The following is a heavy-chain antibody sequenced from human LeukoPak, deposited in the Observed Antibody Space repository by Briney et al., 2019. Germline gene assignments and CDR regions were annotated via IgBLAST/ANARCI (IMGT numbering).Heavy chain of an antibody. CDR1: EFTFSNYA. V-gene: IGHV3-23*01. Sequence: GGSLRLSCVASEFTFSNYAMTWVRQAPGKGLEWVSAIGGSGAGTYYADSVRGRFTISRDNSKNTLYLQMNSLRAEDTAIYYCAKYRWKYSGPDYWGQGTLVTVSS. CDR2: IGGSGAGT. D-gene: IGHD1-7*01. CDR3: AKYRWKYSGPDY. J-gene: IGHJ4*02.